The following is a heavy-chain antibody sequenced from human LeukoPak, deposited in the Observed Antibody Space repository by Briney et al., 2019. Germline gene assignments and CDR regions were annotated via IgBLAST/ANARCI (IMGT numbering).Heavy chain of an antibody. CDR3: ARDRIDSYGYRYFDY. J-gene: IGHJ4*02. D-gene: IGHD5-18*01. V-gene: IGHV4-39*07. Sequence: PSETLSLTCTVSGGSTSSRSYYWGWIRQPPGKGLEWIGSIYYSGSTYYNPSLKSRVTISVDTSKNQFSLKLSSVTAADTAAYYCARDRIDSYGYRYFDYWGQGTLVTVSS. CDR1: GGSTSSRSYY. CDR2: IYYSGST.